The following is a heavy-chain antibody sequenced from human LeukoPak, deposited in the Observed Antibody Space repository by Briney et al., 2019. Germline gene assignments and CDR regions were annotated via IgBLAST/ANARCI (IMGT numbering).Heavy chain of an antibody. Sequence: GASVKVSCKASGGTFSSYAISWVRQAPGQGLEWMGRIIPILDIANYAQKFQGRVTITADKSTCTAYMELSSLRSEDTAVYYCARGGAVEMATITVFDYWGQGTLVTVSS. CDR1: GGTFSSYA. V-gene: IGHV1-69*04. CDR2: IIPILDIA. J-gene: IGHJ4*02. D-gene: IGHD5-24*01. CDR3: ARGGAVEMATITVFDY.